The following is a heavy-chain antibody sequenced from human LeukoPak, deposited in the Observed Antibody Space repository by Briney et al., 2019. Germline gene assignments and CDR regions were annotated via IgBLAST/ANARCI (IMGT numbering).Heavy chain of an antibody. D-gene: IGHD1-7*01. Sequence: PSETLSLTCAVYGGSLSGYYWSWIRHPPGKGLEWIGEINHTGRNNYNPSLKSRVTISVDTSKNQFSLKLSSVTAADTAVYYCARATGTKVPPGYWGQGTLVTVSS. CDR2: INHTGRN. V-gene: IGHV4-34*01. CDR1: GGSLSGYY. J-gene: IGHJ4*02. CDR3: ARATGTKVPPGY.